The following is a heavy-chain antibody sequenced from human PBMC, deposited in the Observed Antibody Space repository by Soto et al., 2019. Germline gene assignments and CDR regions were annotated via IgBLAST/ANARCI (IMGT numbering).Heavy chain of an antibody. CDR2: ISYDGSNK. V-gene: IGHV3-30*18. CDR3: AKEHARYSYGYYYYYMDV. CDR1: GFTFSSYG. Sequence: RGSLRLSCAASGFTFSSYGMHWVRQAPGKGLEWVAVISYDGSNKYYADSVKGRFTISRDNSKNTLYLQMNSLRAEDTAVYYCAKEHARYSYGYYYYYMDVWGKGTTVTVSS. J-gene: IGHJ6*03. D-gene: IGHD5-18*01.